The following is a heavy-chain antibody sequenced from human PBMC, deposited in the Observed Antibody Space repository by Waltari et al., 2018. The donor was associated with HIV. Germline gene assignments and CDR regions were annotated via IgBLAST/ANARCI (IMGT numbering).Heavy chain of an antibody. V-gene: IGHV1-2*02. CDR2: INANSGGT. J-gene: IGHJ4*02. Sequence: QVQLVQSGAEVKKPGASVKVSCKASGYTFTGYYIHWVRQAPGQGLEWMGCINANSGGTNYAQKFQGRVTMTMDTSTSTSYMELNRLRSDDTAVYYCARGIRLVWGQGTLVTVSS. CDR1: GYTFTGYY. CDR3: ARGIRLV. D-gene: IGHD1-20*01.